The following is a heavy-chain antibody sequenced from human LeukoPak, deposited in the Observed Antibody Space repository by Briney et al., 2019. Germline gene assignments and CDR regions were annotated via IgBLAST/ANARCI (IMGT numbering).Heavy chain of an antibody. CDR3: AKDLRSMAATGAGDY. Sequence: GRSLRLSCAASGFTFSSYAMHWVRQAPGKGLEWVAVISYDGSNKYYADSVKGRFTISRDNSENTLYLQMNSLRPEDTAVYYCAKDLRSMAATGAGDYWGQGTLVTVSS. J-gene: IGHJ4*02. V-gene: IGHV3-30*01. D-gene: IGHD1-26*01. CDR1: GFTFSSYA. CDR2: ISYDGSNK.